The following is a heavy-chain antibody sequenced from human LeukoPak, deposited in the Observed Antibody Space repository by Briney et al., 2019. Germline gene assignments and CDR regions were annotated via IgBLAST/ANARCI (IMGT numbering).Heavy chain of an antibody. Sequence: GASVKVSCKASGYTFTSYGVSWVRQAPGQGLEWMGWISAYNGNTNYAQKLQGRVTMTTDTSTSTAYMELRSLRSDDTAVYYCARDLYYYGSGSYQSDYWGQGTLVTVSS. CDR2: ISAYNGNT. D-gene: IGHD3-10*01. V-gene: IGHV1-18*01. J-gene: IGHJ4*02. CDR3: ARDLYYYGSGSYQSDY. CDR1: GYTFTSYG.